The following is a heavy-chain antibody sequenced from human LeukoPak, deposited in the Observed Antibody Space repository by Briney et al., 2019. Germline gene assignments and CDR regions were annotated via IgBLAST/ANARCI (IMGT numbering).Heavy chain of an antibody. CDR2: MNPNSGNT. J-gene: IGHJ6*02. CDR1: GYTFTSYD. D-gene: IGHD1-14*01. Sequence: ASVKVSCKASGYTFTSYDINWVRQATGQGLEWMGWMNPNSGNTGYAQKFQGRVTMTRNTSISTAYMELSSLRSEDTAVYYCATSPAIRIRGSYYGMDVWGQGTTVTVSS. V-gene: IGHV1-8*01. CDR3: ATSPAIRIRGSYYGMDV.